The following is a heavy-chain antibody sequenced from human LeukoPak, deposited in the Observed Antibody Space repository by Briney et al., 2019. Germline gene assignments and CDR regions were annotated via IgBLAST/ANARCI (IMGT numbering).Heavy chain of an antibody. CDR2: IKKDGSEK. Sequence: GGSLRLSCATSGFTFTSYWMSWVRQAPGKGMEWVANIKKDGSEKYYVDSVKGRFTISRDNAMKSLYLQMDSLTDDDTAVYYCAKVSALLRYRDAFDIWGQGTMVTVSS. CDR1: GFTFTSYW. CDR3: AKVSALLRYRDAFDI. D-gene: IGHD1-26*01. J-gene: IGHJ3*02. V-gene: IGHV3-7*01.